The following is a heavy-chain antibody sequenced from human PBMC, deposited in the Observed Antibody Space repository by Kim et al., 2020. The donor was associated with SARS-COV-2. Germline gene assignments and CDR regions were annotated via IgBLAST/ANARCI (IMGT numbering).Heavy chain of an antibody. J-gene: IGHJ4*02. D-gene: IGHD3-16*02. Sequence: SVKVSCKASGGTFSSYAISWVRQAPGQGLEWMGRIIPILGIANYAQKFQGRVTITADKSTSTAYMELSSLRSEDTAVYYCARDGEGDYDYVWGSYRPFDYWGQGTLVTVSS. CDR2: IIPILGIA. CDR1: GGTFSSYA. V-gene: IGHV1-69*04. CDR3: ARDGEGDYDYVWGSYRPFDY.